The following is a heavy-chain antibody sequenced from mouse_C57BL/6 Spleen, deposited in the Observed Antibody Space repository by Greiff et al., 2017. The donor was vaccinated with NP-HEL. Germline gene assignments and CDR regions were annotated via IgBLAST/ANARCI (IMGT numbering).Heavy chain of an antibody. CDR2: ISDGGSYT. CDR3: ARGGIYYYGSSYSFDY. CDR1: GFTFSSYA. D-gene: IGHD1-1*01. V-gene: IGHV5-4*01. J-gene: IGHJ2*01. Sequence: EVQLVESGGGLVKPGGSLKLSCAASGFTFSSYAMSWVRQTPEKRLEWVATISDGGSYTYYPDNVKGRFTISRDNAKNNLYLQMSHLKSEDTAMYYCARGGIYYYGSSYSFDYWGQGTTLTVSS.